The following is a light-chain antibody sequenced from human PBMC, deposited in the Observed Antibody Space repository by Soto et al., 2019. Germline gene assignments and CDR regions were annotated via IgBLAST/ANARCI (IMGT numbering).Light chain of an antibody. CDR1: QSISNR. CDR2: DAS. CDR3: QQYDTYST. Sequence: IQMTQSPSTLSASVGDRVTITCRASQSISNRLAWYHQKPGKTPNLLIYDASNLGSGVPSRFSGSGSGTEFTLTISSLQPDDFATYYCQQYDTYSTFGQGTKVDIK. V-gene: IGKV1-5*01. J-gene: IGKJ1*01.